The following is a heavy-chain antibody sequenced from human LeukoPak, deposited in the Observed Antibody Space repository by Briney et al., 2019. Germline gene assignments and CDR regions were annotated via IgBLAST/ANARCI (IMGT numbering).Heavy chain of an antibody. V-gene: IGHV1-8*02. CDR3: ATDPLENGSGRED. CDR1: GYIFTSFD. J-gene: IGHJ4*02. CDR2: MDPNRGNT. Sequence: ASVKVSCKASGYIFTSFDINWVRQAPGQGLEWMGWMDPNRGNTGYAPKFQGRVTMTEDTSTDTAYMELSSLRSEDTAVYYCATDPLENGSGREDWGQGTLVTVSS. D-gene: IGHD3-10*01.